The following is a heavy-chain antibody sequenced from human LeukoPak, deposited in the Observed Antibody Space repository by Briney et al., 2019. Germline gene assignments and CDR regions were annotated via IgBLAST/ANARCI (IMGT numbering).Heavy chain of an antibody. CDR1: GFTFSSSG. Sequence: GGSLRLSCSASGFTFSSSGMNWVRQAPGKGLEWVSYISSSGSTIYYADSVKGRFTISRDNAKNSLYLQMNSLRAEDTAVYYCAELGITMIGGVWGKGTTVTISS. J-gene: IGHJ6*04. D-gene: IGHD3-10*02. CDR3: AELGITMIGGV. CDR2: ISSSGSTI. V-gene: IGHV3-48*04.